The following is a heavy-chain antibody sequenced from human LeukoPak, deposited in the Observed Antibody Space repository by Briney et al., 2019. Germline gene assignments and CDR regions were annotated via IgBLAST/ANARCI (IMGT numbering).Heavy chain of an antibody. CDR1: GGSISSYY. D-gene: IGHD5-18*01. J-gene: IGHJ4*02. CDR3: ARGGGYTYDYFDF. V-gene: IGHV4-59*01. CDR2: IYYGGNT. Sequence: PSQTLSLTCTVSGGSISSYYWSWIRQPPGKGLELIGYIYYGGNTNYNPSLKSRVTISVDTSKNQFSLKLSSVTAADTAVYYCARGGGYTYDYFDFWGQGTLVTVSS.